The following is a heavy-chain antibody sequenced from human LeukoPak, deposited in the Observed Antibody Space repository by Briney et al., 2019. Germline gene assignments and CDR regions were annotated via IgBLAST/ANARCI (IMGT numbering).Heavy chain of an antibody. J-gene: IGHJ4*02. V-gene: IGHV1-18*01. CDR1: GYTFTSYG. CDR2: ISAYNGNT. D-gene: IGHD4-17*01. CDR3: ARAPGTVTTSNFDY. Sequence: ASVKVSCKASGYTFTSYGISWVRQAPGQGLEWMGWISAYNGNTNYAQKLQGRVTMTTDTSTSTAHMELRSLRSDDTAVYYCARAPGTVTTSNFDYWGQGTLVTVSS.